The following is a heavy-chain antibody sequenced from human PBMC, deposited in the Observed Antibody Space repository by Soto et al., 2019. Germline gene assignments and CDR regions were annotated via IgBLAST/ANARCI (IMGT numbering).Heavy chain of an antibody. V-gene: IGHV1-2*02. CDR2: INPNSGAT. Sequence: ASVKVSCKTSGYTFTGYFIHWVRQAPGQGLEWMAYINPNSGATKYAQKFQGRVTLTRDTSINTAYMEMSMLTSNDTAAYYCARGGGTVLAPLPWGQGTLVTVSS. D-gene: IGHD3-10*01. CDR3: ARGGGTVLAPLP. CDR1: GYTFTGYF. J-gene: IGHJ5*02.